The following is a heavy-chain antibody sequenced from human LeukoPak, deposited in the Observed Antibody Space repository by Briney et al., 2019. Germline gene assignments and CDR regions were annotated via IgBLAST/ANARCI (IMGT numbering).Heavy chain of an antibody. V-gene: IGHV4-59*01. J-gene: IGHJ4*02. Sequence: PSETPSLTCTVSGASISSYYWSWIRQPPGKGLEWIGFSAHSGSTSYNPSLKSRVTISVDRSMNHFSLMLTSVTAADTAVYYCARYYADINGYYYYYDYWGQGTLVTVSS. CDR3: ARYYADINGYYYYYDY. CDR2: SAHSGST. CDR1: GASISSYY. D-gene: IGHD3-22*01.